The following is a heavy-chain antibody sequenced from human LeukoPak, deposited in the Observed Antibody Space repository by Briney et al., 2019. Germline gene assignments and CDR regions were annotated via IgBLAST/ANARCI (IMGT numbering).Heavy chain of an antibody. V-gene: IGHV3-21*01. CDR1: GFTFSSYS. D-gene: IGHD6-19*01. Sequence: GGSLRLSCAASGFTFSSYSMNWVRQAPGKGLEWVSSISSSSSYIYYADSVKGRFTISRDNAKNSLYLQMNSLRAEDTAVYYCASDSIGWYYFDYWGQGTLVTVSS. CDR2: ISSSSSYI. J-gene: IGHJ4*02. CDR3: ASDSIGWYYFDY.